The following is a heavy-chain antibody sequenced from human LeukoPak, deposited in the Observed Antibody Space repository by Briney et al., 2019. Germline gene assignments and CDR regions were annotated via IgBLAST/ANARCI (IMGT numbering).Heavy chain of an antibody. CDR3: TRHGRMYYYDSKRRRGEVDAFDI. D-gene: IGHD3-22*01. J-gene: IGHJ3*02. CDR1: GFTFSGSA. V-gene: IGHV3-73*01. Sequence: GGSLRLSCAASGFTFSGSAMHWVRQASGKGLEWVGRIRSKANSYATAYAASVKGRFTISRDDSKNTAYLQMNSLKTEDTAVYYCTRHGRMYYYDSKRRRGEVDAFDIWGQGTMVTVSS. CDR2: IRSKANSYAT.